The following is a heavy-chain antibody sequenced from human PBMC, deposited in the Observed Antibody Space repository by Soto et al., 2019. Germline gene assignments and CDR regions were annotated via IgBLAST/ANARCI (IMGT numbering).Heavy chain of an antibody. CDR3: AADPGTSYYYYYGMDV. CDR2: IVVGSGNT. D-gene: IGHD1-7*01. CDR1: GFTFTSSA. Sequence: SVKVSFKASGFTFTSSAAQWVRQARGQRLEWIGWIVVGSGNTNYAQKFQERVTITRDMSTSTAYMELSSLRSEDTAVYYCAADPGTSYYYYYGMDVWGQGTTVTVSS. V-gene: IGHV1-58*01. J-gene: IGHJ6*02.